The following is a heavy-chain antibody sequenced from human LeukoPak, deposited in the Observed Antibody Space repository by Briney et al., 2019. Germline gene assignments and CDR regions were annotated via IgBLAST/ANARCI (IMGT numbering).Heavy chain of an antibody. CDR1: GYTFTSYG. CDR3: ARIYGGSSSKGAFDI. Sequence: ASVKVSCKASGYTFTSYGISWVRQAPGQGLEWMGWLSAYNGNTNYAQKLQGRVTMTTDTSTSTAYMELRSLRSDDTAVYYCARIYGGSSSKGAFDIWGQGTMVTVSS. V-gene: IGHV1-18*01. J-gene: IGHJ3*02. D-gene: IGHD6-13*01. CDR2: LSAYNGNT.